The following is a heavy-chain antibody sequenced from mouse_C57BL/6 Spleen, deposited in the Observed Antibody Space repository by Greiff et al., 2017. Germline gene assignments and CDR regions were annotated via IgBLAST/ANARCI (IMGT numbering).Heavy chain of an antibody. CDR1: GFTFSDYG. Sequence: EVKLVESGGGLVKPGGSLKLSCAASGFTFSDYGMHWVRQAPEKGLEWVAYISSGSSTIYYADTVKGRFTISRDNAKNTLFLQMTSLRSEDTAMYYCARDWDPYYYAMGYWGQGTSVTVSS. CDR2: ISSGSSTI. D-gene: IGHD4-1*01. V-gene: IGHV5-17*01. J-gene: IGHJ4*01. CDR3: ARDWDPYYYAMGY.